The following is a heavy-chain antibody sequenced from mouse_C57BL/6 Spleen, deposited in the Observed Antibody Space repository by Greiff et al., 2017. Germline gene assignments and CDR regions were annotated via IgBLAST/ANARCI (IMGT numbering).Heavy chain of an antibody. CDR1: GFTFSSYG. CDR3: ARRGNYYDYDYAMDY. V-gene: IGHV5-6*01. CDR2: ISSGGSYT. Sequence: EVQLVESGGDLVKPGGSLKLSCAASGFTFSSYGMSWVRQTPDKRLEWVATISSGGSYTYYPDSVKGRFTISRDNAKNTLYLQMSSLKSEDTAMYYCARRGNYYDYDYAMDYWGQGTSGTVSS. D-gene: IGHD2-4*01. J-gene: IGHJ4*01.